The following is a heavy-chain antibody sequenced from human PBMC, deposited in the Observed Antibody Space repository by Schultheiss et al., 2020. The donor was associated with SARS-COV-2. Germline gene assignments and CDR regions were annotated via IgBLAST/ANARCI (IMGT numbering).Heavy chain of an antibody. Sequence: GSLRLSCAASGFTFSSYAMSWIRQHPGKGLEWIGYIYYSGSTYYNPSLKSRVTISVDTSKNQFSLKLSSVTAADTAVYYCARLTVTTNWYFDLWGRGTLVTVSS. CDR1: GFTFSSYA. D-gene: IGHD4-11*01. CDR3: ARLTVTTNWYFDL. V-gene: IGHV4-59*12. CDR2: IYYSGST. J-gene: IGHJ2*01.